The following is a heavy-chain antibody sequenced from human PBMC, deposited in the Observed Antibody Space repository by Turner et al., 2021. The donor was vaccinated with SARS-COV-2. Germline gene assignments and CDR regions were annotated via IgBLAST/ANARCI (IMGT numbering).Heavy chain of an antibody. CDR3: ASRRGGSAAYNP. CDR1: GGPINTSPYY. CDR2: IYYSGST. Sequence: QLQLQESGPGLVKPSETLSVTCTVPGGPINTSPYYWGWIRQPPGKGLEWIGNIYYSGSTYYNPSLKSRIIISIDTSKNQFSLQVTSVTAADTAIYYCASRRGGSAAYNPWGQGTLVTVSS. J-gene: IGHJ5*02. V-gene: IGHV4-39*01. D-gene: IGHD6-13*01.